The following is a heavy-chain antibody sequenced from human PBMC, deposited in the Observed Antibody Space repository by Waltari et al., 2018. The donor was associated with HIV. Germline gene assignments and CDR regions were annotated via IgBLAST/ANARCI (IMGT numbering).Heavy chain of an antibody. CDR1: GFTFGSYG. CDR3: ARDKAPYSSSSAVDY. CDR2: INYDGSNK. D-gene: IGHD6-6*01. Sequence: VQLMKSGGGVVKPGKSLRLSCATSGFTFGSYGIHWVRQAPGKVLEWLAVINYDGSNKFYAESVKGRFLISRDNSKNTLFLQMNSLRDEDTGLYYCARDKAPYSSSSAVDYWGQGTLVTVS. J-gene: IGHJ4*02. V-gene: IGHV3-33*01.